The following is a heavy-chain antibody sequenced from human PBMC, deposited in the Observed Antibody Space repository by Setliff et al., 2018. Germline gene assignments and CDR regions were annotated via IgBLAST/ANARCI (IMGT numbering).Heavy chain of an antibody. CDR2: ISHLGIT. V-gene: IGHV4-59*01. J-gene: IGHJ4*02. CDR3: ARGGTYRYFDY. CDR1: GGPISSYF. Sequence: PSETLSLTCTVSGGPISSYFWSWIRQPPGKGLEWIGYISHLGITSYNPSLKSRVTLSVDTSKNQLSLKLRSVTAADTAVYFCARGGTYRYFDYWGQGTLVTVSS.